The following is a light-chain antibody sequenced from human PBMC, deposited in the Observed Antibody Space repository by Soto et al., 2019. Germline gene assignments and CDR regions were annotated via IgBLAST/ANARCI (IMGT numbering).Light chain of an antibody. V-gene: IGLV2-23*01. CDR3: CSYAGSNNWV. CDR1: SSDVGGYHY. CDR2: EGN. J-gene: IGLJ3*02. Sequence: QSALTQPASASGSPGQSITVSCTGTSSDVGGYHYVSWYQQHPGKAPKLMIYEGNKRPSGVSNRFSASKSGNTASLTISGLQAEDEADYYCCSYAGSNNWVFGGGTKVTVL.